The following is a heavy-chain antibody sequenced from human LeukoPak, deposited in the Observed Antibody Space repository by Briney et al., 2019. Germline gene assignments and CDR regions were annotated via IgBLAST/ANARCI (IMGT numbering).Heavy chain of an antibody. CDR1: GFTFSSYG. D-gene: IGHD2-15*01. CDR3: AKSGATDAFDI. CDR2: IRYDGGNK. J-gene: IGHJ3*02. V-gene: IGHV3-30*02. Sequence: GGSLRLSCAASGFTFSSYGMHWVRQAPGKGLEWVAFIRYDGGNKYYADSVKGRFTISRDNSKNTLYLQMNSLRAEDTAVYYCAKSGATDAFDIWGQGTMVTVSS.